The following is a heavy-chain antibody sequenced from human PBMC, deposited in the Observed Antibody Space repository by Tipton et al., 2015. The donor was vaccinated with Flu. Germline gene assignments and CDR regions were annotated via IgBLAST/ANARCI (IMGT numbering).Heavy chain of an antibody. CDR2: ISAYNGNT. V-gene: IGHV1-18*01. Sequence: VQLVQSGAEVKKPGASVKVSCKASGYTFTSYGISWVRQAPGQGLEWMGWISAYNGNTNYAQKLQGRVTMTTDTSTSTAYMELRSLRSDDTAVYYCARDESLRHYYGSGKVYYYYGMDVWGQGTTVTVSS. CDR1: GYTFTSYG. CDR3: ARDESLRHYYGSGKVYYYYGMDV. J-gene: IGHJ6*02. D-gene: IGHD3-10*01.